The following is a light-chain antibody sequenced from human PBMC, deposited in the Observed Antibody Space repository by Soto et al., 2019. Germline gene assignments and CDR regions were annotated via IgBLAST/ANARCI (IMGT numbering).Light chain of an antibody. CDR2: DAS. Sequence: DIQMTHSPSSVSAPVGHSVTITCRASQGISSWLAWYQQRPGKAPKLLIYDASTLESGVPSRFSGSGSGTEFTLTISSLQPDDFATYYCHQYNSYHTFGGGTKVDIK. CDR1: QGISSW. V-gene: IGKV1-5*01. J-gene: IGKJ4*01. CDR3: HQYNSYHT.